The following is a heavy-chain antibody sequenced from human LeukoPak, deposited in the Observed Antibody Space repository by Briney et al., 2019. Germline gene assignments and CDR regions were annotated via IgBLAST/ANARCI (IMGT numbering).Heavy chain of an antibody. J-gene: IGHJ6*02. V-gene: IGHV4-31*03. D-gene: IGHD2-2*01. Sequence: SGTLSLTCTVSGGSISSGGYYWSWIRQHPGKGLEWIGYIYYSGSTYYNPSLKSRVTISVDTSKNQFSLKLSSVTAADTAVYYCARCSSTYYYGMDVWGQGTTVTVSS. CDR3: ARCSSTYYYGMDV. CDR2: IYYSGST. CDR1: GGSISSGGYY.